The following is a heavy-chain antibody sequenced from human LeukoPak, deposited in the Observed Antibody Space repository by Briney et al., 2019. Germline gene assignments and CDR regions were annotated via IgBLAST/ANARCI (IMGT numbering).Heavy chain of an antibody. J-gene: IGHJ4*02. CDR3: AREGRFYCHLDY. V-gene: IGHV4-4*02. CDR1: GGSVVSTNW. D-gene: IGHD3-22*01. Sequence: PSGTLSLTCGVSGGSVVSTNWWTWVRQPPGKGLEWIGEVHLDGRTNYNPSLESRLTISVDLSENQVSLKLTSVTAADTAVYYCAREGRFYCHLDYSGQGTLVTVSS. CDR2: VHLDGRT.